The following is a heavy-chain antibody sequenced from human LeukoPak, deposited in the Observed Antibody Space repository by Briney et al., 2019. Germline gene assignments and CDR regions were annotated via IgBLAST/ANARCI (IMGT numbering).Heavy chain of an antibody. J-gene: IGHJ5*02. CDR3: ARVAGWHWFDP. V-gene: IGHV3-23*01. CDR2: IRPSGDNT. D-gene: IGHD6-19*01. Sequence: GGSLRLSCAAFGFTFSSYDMTWVRQAPGRGLEWVSSIRPSGDNTYYGDSVKGRFTISRDNSKNTVYLQVNNMRVDDTAVYYCARVAGWHWFDPWGQGTLVTVSS. CDR1: GFTFSSYD.